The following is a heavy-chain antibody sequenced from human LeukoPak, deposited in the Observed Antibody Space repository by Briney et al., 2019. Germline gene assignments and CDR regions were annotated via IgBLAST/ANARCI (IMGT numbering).Heavy chain of an antibody. CDR1: GFTVSNKY. D-gene: IGHD3-9*01. CDR2: ISSSGSTI. Sequence: GGSLRLSCAASGFTVSNKYMTWVRQAPGKGLEWVSYISSSGSTIYYADSVKGRFTISRDNAKNSLYLQMNSLRAEDTAVYYCAREVITISSRFDPWGQGTLVTVSS. J-gene: IGHJ5*02. CDR3: AREVITISSRFDP. V-gene: IGHV3-11*01.